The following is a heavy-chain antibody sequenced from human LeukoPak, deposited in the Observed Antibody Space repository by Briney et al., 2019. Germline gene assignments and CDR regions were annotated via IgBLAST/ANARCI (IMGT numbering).Heavy chain of an antibody. D-gene: IGHD2-21*02. CDR1: GVSISSSY. CDR3: ARHEAYCGGDCQNLYYFDY. J-gene: IGHJ4*02. Sequence: SETLSLTCTVSGVSISSSYWTWIRQPPGKGLEWIGYILYSGSTNYNPSLKSRGTISVDTSRNQFSLKLNSVTAADTAVYYCARHEAYCGGDCQNLYYFDYWGQGTLVTVSS. CDR2: ILYSGST. V-gene: IGHV4-59*08.